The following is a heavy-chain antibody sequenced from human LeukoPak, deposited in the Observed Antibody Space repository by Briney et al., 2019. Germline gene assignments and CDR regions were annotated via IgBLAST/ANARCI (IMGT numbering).Heavy chain of an antibody. Sequence: GASVKVSCKASGYTFTSYGISWVRQAPGQGLEWMGWISAYNNNTNYAQKLQGRVTMTTDTSTSTAYMELSRLRSDDTAVYYCARGHPLDTTVIFDYWGQGTLVTVSS. D-gene: IGHD1-14*01. CDR3: ARGHPLDTTVIFDY. V-gene: IGHV1-18*01. J-gene: IGHJ4*02. CDR2: ISAYNNNT. CDR1: GYTFTSYG.